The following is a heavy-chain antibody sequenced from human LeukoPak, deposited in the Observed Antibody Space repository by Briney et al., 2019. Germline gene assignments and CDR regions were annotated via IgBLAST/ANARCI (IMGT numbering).Heavy chain of an antibody. CDR2: IYYSGNT. Sequence: PSETLSLTCTVSGGSISSYYWGWIRQPPGKGLEWIGSIYYSGNTYYNPSLKSRVTISVDMSKNQISLKLSSVTAADTAVYYCARDRLLWFGELDFWGQGTLVIVSS. CDR1: GGSISSYY. J-gene: IGHJ4*02. V-gene: IGHV4-39*07. CDR3: ARDRLLWFGELDF. D-gene: IGHD3-10*01.